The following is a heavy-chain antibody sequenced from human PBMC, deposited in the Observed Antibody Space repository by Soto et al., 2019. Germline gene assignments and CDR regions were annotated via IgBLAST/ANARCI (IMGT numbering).Heavy chain of an antibody. V-gene: IGHV1-18*04. Sequence: QVQLVQSGAEVKKPGASLKVSCKASGYTFTTYGLSWVRQATGQVLEWMGWISVYNGNTHYARAFEGRVTMTTDTSTSTAYMELRSLRSDDTAVYYCARDREAARPGWFDPWGQGTLVTVSS. D-gene: IGHD6-6*01. CDR1: GYTFTTYG. J-gene: IGHJ5*02. CDR3: ARDREAARPGWFDP. CDR2: ISVYNGNT.